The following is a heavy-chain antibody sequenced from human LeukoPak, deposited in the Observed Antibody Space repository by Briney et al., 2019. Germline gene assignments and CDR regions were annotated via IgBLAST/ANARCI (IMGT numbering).Heavy chain of an antibody. Sequence: SETLSLTCTVSGGSISSSSYYWGWIRQPPGKGLEWIGSIYYSGSTYYNPSLKSRVTISVDTSKNQFSLKLSSVTAADTAVYYCARNPFYSSSWYFAYWGQGTLVTVSS. V-gene: IGHV4-39*07. D-gene: IGHD6-13*01. J-gene: IGHJ4*02. CDR2: IYYSGST. CDR1: GGSISSSSYY. CDR3: ARNPFYSSSWYFAY.